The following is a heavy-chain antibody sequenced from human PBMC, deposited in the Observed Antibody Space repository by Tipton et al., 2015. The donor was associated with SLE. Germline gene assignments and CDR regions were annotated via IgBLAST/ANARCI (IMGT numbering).Heavy chain of an antibody. CDR1: GYSIISSTNYY. V-gene: IGHV4-39*01. J-gene: IGHJ5*02. Sequence: TLSLTCTVSGYSIISSTNYYWGWIRQPPGRGLEWIGTIYNTGTSYQNPSLRSRVTISVDTSKNYFSLKLTSVTAADTAVYYCARHRANSGISPSAAFDPWGQGTLVTVPS. CDR3: ARHRANSGISPSAAFDP. D-gene: IGHD2/OR15-2a*01. CDR2: IYNTGTS.